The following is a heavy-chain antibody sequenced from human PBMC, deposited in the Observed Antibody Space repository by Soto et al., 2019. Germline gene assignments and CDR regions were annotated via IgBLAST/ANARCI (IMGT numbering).Heavy chain of an antibody. CDR3: AREDILGVRSFDY. Sequence: GSLRLSCAASGFTFGAYSVNWVRQAPGKGLEWISYISSGSKTIYYADSVRGRFTVSRDNAKNSQYLQMTSLTDEDTAVYYCAREDILGVRSFDYWGRGTLVTVSS. D-gene: IGHD3-10*01. CDR1: GFTFGAYS. V-gene: IGHV3-48*02. CDR2: ISSGSKTI. J-gene: IGHJ4*02.